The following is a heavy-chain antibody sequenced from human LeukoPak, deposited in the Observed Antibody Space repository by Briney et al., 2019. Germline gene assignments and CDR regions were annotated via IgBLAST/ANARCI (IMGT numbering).Heavy chain of an antibody. D-gene: IGHD6-19*01. CDR3: ARDDHSSGWYWFGP. V-gene: IGHV4-59*12. CDR2: IYYSGST. Sequence: PSETLSLTCTVSGGSISSYYWSWIRQPPGKGLEWIGYIYYSGSTNYNPSLKSRVTISVETSKNQFSLKLSSVTAADTAVYYCARDDHSSGWYWFGPWGQGTLVTVSS. CDR1: GGSISSYY. J-gene: IGHJ5*02.